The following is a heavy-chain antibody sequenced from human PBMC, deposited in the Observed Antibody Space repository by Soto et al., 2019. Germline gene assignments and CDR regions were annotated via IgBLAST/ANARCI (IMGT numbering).Heavy chain of an antibody. D-gene: IGHD2-21*02. CDR2: INPGGSII. V-gene: IGHV3-74*01. CDR3: ARVPTGKYGAWNY. J-gene: IGHJ4*02. Sequence: EEQLVESGGGLVQPGGSLRLSCAASGFTFSTYWMHWVRQAPGEGLVWVSRINPGGSIITYADSVKGRFTISRDNAKNTLYLQMNSLRGDDTAVYYCARVPTGKYGAWNYWGQGTLVTVSS. CDR1: GFTFSTYW.